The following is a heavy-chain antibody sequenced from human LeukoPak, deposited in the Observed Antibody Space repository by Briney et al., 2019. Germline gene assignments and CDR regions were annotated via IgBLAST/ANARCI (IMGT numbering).Heavy chain of an antibody. J-gene: IGHJ3*02. V-gene: IGHV4-4*02. D-gene: IGHD4-17*01. Sequence: SETLSLTCAVSGDSISSNYCWRWVRQFPGKGLEWIGEVYRRGSTSYNPSLKSRVVISIDKSKNQYSLNLNSVSAADTAMYYCGRHAYGDSSAAFDIWGQGTMVIVSS. CDR2: VYRRGST. CDR1: GDSISSNYC. CDR3: GRHAYGDSSAAFDI.